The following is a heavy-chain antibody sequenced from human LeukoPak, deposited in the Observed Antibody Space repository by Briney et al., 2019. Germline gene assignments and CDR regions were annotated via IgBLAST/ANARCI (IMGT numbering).Heavy chain of an antibody. V-gene: IGHV3-23*01. J-gene: IGHJ4*02. CDR1: GFTFSSYA. D-gene: IGHD3-22*01. CDR2: ISDSGAGT. CDR3: AKGYESSGYFPVDF. Sequence: GGSLRLSCVASGFTFSSYAMTWVRQAPGKGLEWVSGISDSGAGTHYADSVKGRLTISRDNSKNTLYLQMNSLRAEDTAVYYRAKGYESSGYFPVDFWGQGTLVTVSS.